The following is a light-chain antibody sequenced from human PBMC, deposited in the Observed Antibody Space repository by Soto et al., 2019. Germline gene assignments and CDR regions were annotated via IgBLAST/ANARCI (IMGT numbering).Light chain of an antibody. CDR1: ERIGSW. CDR3: QQTYSFPHT. Sequence: DVQMTQTPSSVSASVGDRVTITCRASERIGSWLAGYQQKPGKAPKLLIYGASTLHGEVPSRFSGSGSGTDSALTISILQTEEFATYYCQQTYSFPHTFGQGTKVEIK. J-gene: IGKJ2*01. V-gene: IGKV1-12*01. CDR2: GAS.